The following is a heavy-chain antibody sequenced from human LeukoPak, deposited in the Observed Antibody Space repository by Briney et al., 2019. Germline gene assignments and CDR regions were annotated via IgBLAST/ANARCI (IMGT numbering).Heavy chain of an antibody. CDR3: ARRGSGSYYNDLMDY. V-gene: IGHV4-34*01. Sequence: SETLSLTCAVYGGSFSGYYWSWIRQRPGTGLERIGEINHSGSTNYNPSLKSRVTISVDTSKNQFSLKLSSVTAADTAVYYCARRGSGSYYNDLMDYWGQGTLVTVSS. CDR1: GGSFSGYY. CDR2: INHSGST. J-gene: IGHJ4*02. D-gene: IGHD3-10*01.